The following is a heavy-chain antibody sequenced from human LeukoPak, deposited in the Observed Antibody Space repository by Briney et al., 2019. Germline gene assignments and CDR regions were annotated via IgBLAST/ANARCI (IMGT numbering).Heavy chain of an antibody. CDR1: GGSISSYY. Sequence: SETLSLTCTVSGGSISSYYWSWIRQPPGKGLEWIGYIYYSGSTNYNPSLKSRVTMSVDTSKNQFSLKLSSVTAADTAVYYCARSWLPRGGFDYWGQGTLVTVSS. V-gene: IGHV4-59*12. CDR2: IYYSGST. J-gene: IGHJ4*02. CDR3: ARSWLPRGGFDY. D-gene: IGHD6-19*01.